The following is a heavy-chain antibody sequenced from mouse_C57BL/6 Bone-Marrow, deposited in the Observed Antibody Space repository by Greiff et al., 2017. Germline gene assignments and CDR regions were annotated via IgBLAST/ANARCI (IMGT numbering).Heavy chain of an antibody. CDR3: ARGGCLAWFSY. V-gene: IGHV1-69*01. CDR2: IDPSDSYT. Sequence: QVQLQQPGAELVMPGASVKLSCKASGYTFTSYWMHWVKQRPGQGLEWIGEIDPSDSYTNYNQTLKGKFTLTVDKSSSTSYMQLSSLTSEDSAVYYCARGGCLAWFSYWGQGTLVTVSA. J-gene: IGHJ3*01. CDR1: GYTFTSYW.